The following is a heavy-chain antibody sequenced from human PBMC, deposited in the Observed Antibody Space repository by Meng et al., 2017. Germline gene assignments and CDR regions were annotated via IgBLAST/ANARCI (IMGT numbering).Heavy chain of an antibody. CDR1: VDSVTVGSHY. CDR2: IDYGGST. CDR3: ARTRGDYYFDY. D-gene: IGHD3-16*01. V-gene: IGHV4-61*01. Sequence: GRRQEPGPGLVRPSETLSLTRTVSVDSVTVGSHYWSWIRQPPGKGLEWIGYIDYGGSTSYNPSLRSRVTISVDTSNNQFSLKLSSVTAADTAVFYCARTRGDYYFDYWGQGTLVTVSS. J-gene: IGHJ4*02.